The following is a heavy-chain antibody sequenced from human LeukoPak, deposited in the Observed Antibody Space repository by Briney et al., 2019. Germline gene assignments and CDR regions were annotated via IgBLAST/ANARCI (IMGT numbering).Heavy chain of an antibody. Sequence: GGSLRLSCAAPGFTFSSYWMSWVRQTPGKGLEWLANIKQEGTEAYYVDSVKGRFTISRDNAKSSLYLQMNSLRAEDTAVYYCARGPWGYDSSGGPWGQGTLVTVSS. CDR2: IKQEGTEA. J-gene: IGHJ5*02. V-gene: IGHV3-7*01. CDR1: GFTFSSYW. D-gene: IGHD3-22*01. CDR3: ARGPWGYDSSGGP.